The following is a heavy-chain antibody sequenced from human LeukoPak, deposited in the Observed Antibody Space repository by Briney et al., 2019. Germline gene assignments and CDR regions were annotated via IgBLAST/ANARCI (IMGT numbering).Heavy chain of an antibody. J-gene: IGHJ3*02. Sequence: GGSLRLSCAASGFTFSSYAMHWVRQAPGKGLEYVSAISSNGGSTYYANSVKGRFTISRDNSKNTLYLQMGSLRAEDMAVYYCAKAGEEVATISPFEMWGQGTKVTVSS. D-gene: IGHD5-24*01. CDR3: AKAGEEVATISPFEM. V-gene: IGHV3-64*01. CDR2: ISSNGGST. CDR1: GFTFSSYA.